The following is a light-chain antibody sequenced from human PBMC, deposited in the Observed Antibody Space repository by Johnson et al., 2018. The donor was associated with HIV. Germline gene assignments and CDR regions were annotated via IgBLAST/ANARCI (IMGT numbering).Light chain of an antibody. J-gene: IGLJ1*01. V-gene: IGLV1-51*02. CDR3: GTWDSSLSGV. CDR2: KNN. Sequence: QSVLTQPPSVSAAPGQKVTISCSGSSSTIGNKYVSWYQILPGTAPKLLIYKNNQRPSGIPDRFSGSKSGTSATLGITGLQTGDEADYYCGTWDSSLSGVFGTGTKVTVV. CDR1: SSTIGNKY.